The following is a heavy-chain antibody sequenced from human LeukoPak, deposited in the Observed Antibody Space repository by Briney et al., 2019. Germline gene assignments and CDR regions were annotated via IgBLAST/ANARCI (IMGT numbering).Heavy chain of an antibody. CDR3: VRENRYCSGGSCYSAASDDAFDI. CDR1: GYTFTSCY. Sequence: ASVKVSCKASGYTFTSCYMHWVRQAPGQGLEWMGIINPSGGSTSYAQKFQGRVSMTTDTSTSTAYMELRSLRSDDTAVYYCVRENRYCSGGSCYSAASDDAFDIWGQGTMVTVSS. D-gene: IGHD2-15*01. V-gene: IGHV1-46*01. CDR2: INPSGGST. J-gene: IGHJ3*02.